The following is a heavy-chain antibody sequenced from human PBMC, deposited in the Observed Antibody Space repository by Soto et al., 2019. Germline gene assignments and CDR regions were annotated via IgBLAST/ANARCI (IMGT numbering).Heavy chain of an antibody. CDR3: ARGFSFNWFDP. V-gene: IGHV3-74*01. CDR2: INSEGSGA. CDR1: GFSFSSYW. J-gene: IGHJ5*02. Sequence: GVSLRLSCAASGFSFSSYWMHWVRQAPGKGLVWVSRINSEGSGADYADSVKGRFTISRDNAKNTLYVQMNSLRVEDSAVYYCARGFSFNWFDPWGQGTLVTVSS.